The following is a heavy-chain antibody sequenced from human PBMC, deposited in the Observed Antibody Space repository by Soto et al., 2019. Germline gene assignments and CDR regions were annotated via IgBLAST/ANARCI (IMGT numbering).Heavy chain of an antibody. CDR2: IHHSGDT. Sequence: QVQLQESGPGLVRPSGTLSVTCAVSSGSMSSSYWWSWVRQPPGERLEWIGEIHHSGDTDYNPSLESRVTISVDKSKNQFSLRLSSVTAADTAVYYCARIDYGSGSDYNFDYWGQGTLVTVSS. D-gene: IGHD3-10*01. CDR1: SGSMSSSYW. J-gene: IGHJ4*02. V-gene: IGHV4-4*02. CDR3: ARIDYGSGSDYNFDY.